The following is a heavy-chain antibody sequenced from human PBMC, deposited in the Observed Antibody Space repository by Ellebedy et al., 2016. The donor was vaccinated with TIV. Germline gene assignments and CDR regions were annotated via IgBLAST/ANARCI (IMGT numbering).Heavy chain of an antibody. CDR3: TTHGGFYGVDG. Sequence: GESLKISCTASGFTFGDYTMSWFRQAPGKGLEWVGFIRDKAHGGAPEYAASVNGRFTISRDDSKSIAHLQMNSLKTEDTAVYYCTTHGGFYGVDGWGQGTTVTVSS. J-gene: IGHJ6*02. D-gene: IGHD3-16*01. CDR1: GFTFGDYT. CDR2: IRDKAHGGAP. V-gene: IGHV3-49*03.